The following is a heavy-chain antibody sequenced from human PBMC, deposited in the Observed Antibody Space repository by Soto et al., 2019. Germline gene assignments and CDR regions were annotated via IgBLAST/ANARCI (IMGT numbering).Heavy chain of an antibody. CDR2: INHSGST. CDR3: ARRGIAARLSAPVDY. Sequence: QVQLQQWGAGLLKPSETLSLTCAVYGGCFSGYYWSWIRQPPGKGLEWIGEINHSGSTNYNPSLKSRVTISVDTSKNQFSLKLSSVTAADTAVYYCARRGIAARLSAPVDYWGQGTLVTVSS. D-gene: IGHD6-6*01. CDR1: GGCFSGYY. V-gene: IGHV4-34*01. J-gene: IGHJ4*02.